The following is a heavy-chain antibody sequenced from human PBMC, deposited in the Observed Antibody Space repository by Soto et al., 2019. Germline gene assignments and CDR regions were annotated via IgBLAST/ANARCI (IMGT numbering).Heavy chain of an antibody. CDR2: ISSSSSYI. Sequence: GGSLRLSCAASGFTFSSYSMNWVRQAPGKGLEWVSSISSSSSYIYYADSVKGRFTISRDNAKNSLYLQMNSLRAEDTAVYYCARDNLNYDILTGYYNVLPYYYYYGMDVWGQGTTVTVSS. D-gene: IGHD3-9*01. J-gene: IGHJ6*02. CDR1: GFTFSSYS. V-gene: IGHV3-21*01. CDR3: ARDNLNYDILTGYYNVLPYYYYYGMDV.